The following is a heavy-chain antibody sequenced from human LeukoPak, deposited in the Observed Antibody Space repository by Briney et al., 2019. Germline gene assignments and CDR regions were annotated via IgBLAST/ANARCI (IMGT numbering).Heavy chain of an antibody. CDR3: ARTITGVRARPDFYYYYYMDV. J-gene: IGHJ6*03. V-gene: IGHV1-69*06. Sequence: VASVKVSCKAYGGTFNRIAISWVRQAPGQGLEWMGGIIPIFGTVNYAQKLQGRVTITADKSTSTAYMELSSLRSEDTAVYYCARTITGVRARPDFYYYYYMDVWGKGTTVTVSS. CDR2: IIPIFGTV. D-gene: IGHD6-6*01. CDR1: GGTFNRIA.